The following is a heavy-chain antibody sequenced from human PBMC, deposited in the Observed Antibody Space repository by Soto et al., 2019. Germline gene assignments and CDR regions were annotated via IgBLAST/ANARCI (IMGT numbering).Heavy chain of an antibody. CDR3: ARAGHYYDSSGYLDAFDI. Sequence: ASVKVSCKASGYTFTRYYMHWVRQAPGQGLEWMGIINPSGGSTSYAQKFQGRVTMTRDTSTSTVYMELSSLRSEDTAVYYCARAGHYYDSSGYLDAFDIWGQGTMVTVSS. D-gene: IGHD3-22*01. J-gene: IGHJ3*02. V-gene: IGHV1-46*01. CDR2: INPSGGST. CDR1: GYTFTRYY.